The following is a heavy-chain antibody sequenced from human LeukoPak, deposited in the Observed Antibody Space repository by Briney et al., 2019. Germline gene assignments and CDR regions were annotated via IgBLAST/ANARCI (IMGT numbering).Heavy chain of an antibody. CDR3: ARGGHRRYYYTSGSAFDP. CDR1: GYTFTNYG. J-gene: IGHJ5*02. V-gene: IGHV1-18*01. Sequence: ASVTVSFKASGYTFTNYGISWVRQAPGQGLEGMGWISAYNGNTHYAQNLQGRVTMTTDTATSTAYMELKSLRSDDTAVYYCARGGHRRYYYTSGSAFDPWGQGTLVTVSS. D-gene: IGHD3-10*01. CDR2: ISAYNGNT.